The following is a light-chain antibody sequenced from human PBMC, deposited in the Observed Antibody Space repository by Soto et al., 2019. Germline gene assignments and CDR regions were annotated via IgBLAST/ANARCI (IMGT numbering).Light chain of an antibody. Sequence: QSVLTQPPSVSGAPGQRVTISCTGSSSNIGAGYDVHWYQQLPGTAPKLLIYGNSNRPSGVPDRFSGSKSGTSASLAITGLQAEDEAHYYCQSYDSSLSVFYVFGTGTKVTVL. CDR2: GNS. J-gene: IGLJ1*01. CDR1: SSNIGAGYD. V-gene: IGLV1-40*01. CDR3: QSYDSSLSVFYV.